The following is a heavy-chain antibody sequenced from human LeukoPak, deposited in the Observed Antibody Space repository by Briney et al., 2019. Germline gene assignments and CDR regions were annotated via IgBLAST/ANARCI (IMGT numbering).Heavy chain of an antibody. V-gene: IGHV4-39*07. D-gene: IGHD1-26*01. CDR1: GGSISSSSYY. CDR2: IYYSGST. Sequence: ASETLSLTCTVSGGSISSSSYYWGWIRQPPGKGLEWIGSIYYSGSTYYNPSLKSRVTMSVDTSKNQFSLKLNSVTAADTAMYYCARGGLGGGSPGKYWGRGTLVTVSS. CDR3: ARGGLGGGSPGKY. J-gene: IGHJ4*02.